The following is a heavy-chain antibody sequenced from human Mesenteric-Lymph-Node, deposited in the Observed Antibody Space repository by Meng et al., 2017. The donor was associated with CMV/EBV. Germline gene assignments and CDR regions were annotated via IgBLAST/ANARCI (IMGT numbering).Heavy chain of an antibody. CDR1: GFTFDDYG. CDR3: ARDGMLSGSYFGRDDYFDY. D-gene: IGHD1-26*01. V-gene: IGHV3-20*04. Sequence: LSLTCAASGFTFDDYGMSWVRQTPGKGLEWVSGINWTGGSTGYADSVKGRFTISRDNTKNSLYLQMNSLRAEDTALYYCARDGMLSGSYFGRDDYFDYWGQGTLVTVSS. CDR2: INWTGGST. J-gene: IGHJ4*02.